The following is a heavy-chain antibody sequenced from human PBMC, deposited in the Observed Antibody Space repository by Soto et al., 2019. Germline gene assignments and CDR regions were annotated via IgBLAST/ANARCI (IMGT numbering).Heavy chain of an antibody. CDR3: AKDVEGGSLVRGAFDY. CDR2: ISASGGAT. D-gene: IGHD2-15*01. J-gene: IGHJ4*02. CDR1: RFTFTSYA. V-gene: IGHV3-23*01. Sequence: EVELLESGGGLVQPGGSLRLSCVASRFTFTSYAMSWVRQAPGKGLEWVAAISASGGATIHADSVKGRLTISRDNSKNTLYPQMHSLRAEDTAVYYSAKDVEGGSLVRGAFDYWGQGTQVTVSS.